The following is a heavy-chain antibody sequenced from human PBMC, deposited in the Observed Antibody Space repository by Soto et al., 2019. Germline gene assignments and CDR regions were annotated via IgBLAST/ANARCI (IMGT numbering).Heavy chain of an antibody. V-gene: IGHV3-30*18. CDR2: ISYDGSNK. CDR1: GFTFSSYG. D-gene: IGHD3-3*02. Sequence: GGSLRLSCAASGFTFSSYGMHWVRQAPGKGLEWVAVISYDGSNKYYADSVKGRFTISRDNSKNTLYLQMNSLRAEDTAVYYCAKDQSLLDDYYYYGMDVWGQGTTVTVSS. CDR3: AKDQSLLDDYYYYGMDV. J-gene: IGHJ6*02.